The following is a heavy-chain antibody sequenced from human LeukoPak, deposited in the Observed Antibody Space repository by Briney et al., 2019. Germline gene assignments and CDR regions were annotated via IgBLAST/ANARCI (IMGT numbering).Heavy chain of an antibody. Sequence: GGSLRLSWAASGFTFSSYTMNWVRQAPGKGLEWVSSISTSSSYIYYADSVKGRFTISRDNAKNSLFLQMNSLRADDTAVYYCARRSGSYDYWGQGTLVIVSS. CDR2: ISTSSSYI. D-gene: IGHD1-26*01. V-gene: IGHV3-21*01. CDR1: GFTFSSYT. CDR3: ARRSGSYDY. J-gene: IGHJ4*02.